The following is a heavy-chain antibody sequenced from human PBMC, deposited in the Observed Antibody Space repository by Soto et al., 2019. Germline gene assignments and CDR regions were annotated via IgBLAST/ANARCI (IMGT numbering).Heavy chain of an antibody. CDR1: GGSISSGGYY. J-gene: IGHJ5*02. D-gene: IGHD5-18*01. CDR2: IYYSGST. CDR3: ATRGVLYSYGSWFDP. V-gene: IGHV4-31*03. Sequence: SETLSLTCTVSGGSISSGGYYWSWIRQHPGKGLEWIGYIYYSGSTYYNPSLKSRVTISVDTSKNQFSLKLSSVTVADTAVYYCATRGVLYSYGSWFDPWGQGTLVTVSS.